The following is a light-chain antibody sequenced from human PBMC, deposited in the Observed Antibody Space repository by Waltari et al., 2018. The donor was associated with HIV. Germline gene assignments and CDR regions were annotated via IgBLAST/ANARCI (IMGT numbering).Light chain of an antibody. CDR1: NIGSKN. CDR2: RSR. J-gene: IGLJ2*01. Sequence: YDLSQPLSVSVDLGQPARITCGGDNIGSKNVHWYQQKPGKAPVLVIYRSRNRPSGITDRISASKAGSMVTLIISRVQIEDEADYFCQVWDSRTVVFGGGTTLTVL. CDR3: QVWDSRTVV. V-gene: IGLV3-9*01.